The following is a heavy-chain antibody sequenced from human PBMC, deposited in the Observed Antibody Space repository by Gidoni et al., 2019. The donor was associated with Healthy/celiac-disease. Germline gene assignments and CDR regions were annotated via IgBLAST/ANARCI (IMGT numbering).Heavy chain of an antibody. V-gene: IGHV3-30*18. J-gene: IGHJ4*02. CDR2: ISYDGSNK. CDR3: AKDPDEQWLATGGLDY. Sequence: QVQLVESGGGVVQPGRSLRLSCAASGFTFSSYGMHWVRQAPGKGLEWVAVISYDGSNKYYADSVKGRFTISRDNSKNTLYLQMNSLRAEDTAVYYCAKDPDEQWLATGGLDYWGQGTLVTVSS. CDR1: GFTFSSYG. D-gene: IGHD6-19*01.